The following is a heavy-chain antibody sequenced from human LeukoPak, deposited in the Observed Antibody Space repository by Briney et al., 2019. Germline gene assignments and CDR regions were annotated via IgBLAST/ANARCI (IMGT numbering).Heavy chain of an antibody. CDR2: INPSGGST. J-gene: IGHJ6*03. Sequence: ASVKVSCKASGYTFTSYYMHWVRQAPGQGLEWMGIINPSGGSTSYAQKFQGRVTMTRDMSTSTVYMELSSLRSEDTAVYYCARDPGIYGSGGGYMDVWGKGTTVTISS. V-gene: IGHV1-46*01. CDR3: ARDPGIYGSGGGYMDV. D-gene: IGHD3-10*01. CDR1: GYTFTSYY.